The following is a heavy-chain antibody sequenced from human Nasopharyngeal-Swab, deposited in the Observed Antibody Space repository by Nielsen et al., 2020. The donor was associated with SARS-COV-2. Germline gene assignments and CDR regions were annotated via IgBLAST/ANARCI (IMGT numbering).Heavy chain of an antibody. D-gene: IGHD3-10*01. CDR1: GGSVSSGSYY. CDR3: ARDHYGSGSPSMDV. CDR2: IYYSGST. J-gene: IGHJ6*02. V-gene: IGHV4-61*01. Sequence: SETLSLTCTVSGGSVSSGSYYWSWIRQPPGKGLEWIGYIYYSGSTNYNPSLKSRVTMSVDTSKNQFSLKLSSVTAADTAVYYCARDHYGSGSPSMDVWGQGTTVTVSS.